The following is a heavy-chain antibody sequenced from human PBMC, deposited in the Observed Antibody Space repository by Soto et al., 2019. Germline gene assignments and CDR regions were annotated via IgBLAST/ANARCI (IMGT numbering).Heavy chain of an antibody. CDR1: GFTFRSYW. J-gene: IGHJ4*02. V-gene: IGHV3-7*05. CDR3: AKDSHRDYVWWPKDY. CDR2: IKQDGSEK. Sequence: PGGSLRLSCAASGFTFRSYWMTWVRQAPGKGLEWVANIKQDGSEKYYVDSVKGRFTISRDNARNSLSLQMNSLRAEDTAVYYCAKDSHRDYVWWPKDYWGQGTLVTVSS. D-gene: IGHD3-16*01.